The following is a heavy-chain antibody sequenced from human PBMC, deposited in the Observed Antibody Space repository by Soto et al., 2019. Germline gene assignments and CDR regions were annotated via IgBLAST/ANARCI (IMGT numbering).Heavy chain of an antibody. V-gene: IGHV3-23*01. Sequence: EVQLLESGGGLVQPGKSLRLSCAASGSTFSNYAMSWVRQAPGKGLEWVSAISGSGRNIYYADSVKARFTISRANSKNTLYLQMNSLRIEDMAVYYCPTLTFCTSTSCYGREGGYWGQGTLVTVSS. CDR1: GSTFSNYA. CDR3: PTLTFCTSTSCYGREGGY. D-gene: IGHD2-2*01. CDR2: ISGSGRNI. J-gene: IGHJ4*02.